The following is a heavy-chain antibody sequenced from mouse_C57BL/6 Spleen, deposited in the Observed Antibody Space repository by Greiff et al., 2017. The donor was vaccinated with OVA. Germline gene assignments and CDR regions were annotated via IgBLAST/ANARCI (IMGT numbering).Heavy chain of an antibody. J-gene: IGHJ1*03. V-gene: IGHV5-9-1*02. CDR3: TRETHWYFDV. CDR2: ISSGGDYI. Sequence: EVKLMESGEGLVKPGGSLKLSCAASGFTFSSYAMSWVRQTPEKRLEWVAYISSGGDYIYYAETVKGRFTISRDNARNTLYLQMSSLKSEDTAMYYCTRETHWYFDVWGTGTTVTVSS. CDR1: GFTFSSYA.